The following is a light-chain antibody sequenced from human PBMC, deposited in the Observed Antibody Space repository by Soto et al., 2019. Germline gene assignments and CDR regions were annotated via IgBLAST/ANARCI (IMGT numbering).Light chain of an antibody. J-gene: IGLJ2*01. CDR2: RDN. Sequence: QSVLTQPPSASGTPGQRVTISCSGSASNIGSNYVYWYQQLPGSAPQLLIYRDNQRPSGVPDRFSGSRSGTPASLAISGLRSVDEADYYCAAWDDSLVVFGGGTKLTVL. CDR1: ASNIGSNY. CDR3: AAWDDSLVV. V-gene: IGLV1-47*01.